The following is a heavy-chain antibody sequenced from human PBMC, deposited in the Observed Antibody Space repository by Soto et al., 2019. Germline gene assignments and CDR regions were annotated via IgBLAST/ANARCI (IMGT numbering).Heavy chain of an antibody. Sequence: GASVKVSCKASGGTFSSYAISWVRQAPGQGLEWMGGIIPIFGTANYAQKFQGRVTITADESTSTAYMELSSLRSEDTAVYYCARDYGGQLWFFDPWGQGTLVTVSS. D-gene: IGHD5-18*01. J-gene: IGHJ5*02. V-gene: IGHV1-69*13. CDR2: IIPIFGTA. CDR1: GGTFSSYA. CDR3: ARDYGGQLWFFDP.